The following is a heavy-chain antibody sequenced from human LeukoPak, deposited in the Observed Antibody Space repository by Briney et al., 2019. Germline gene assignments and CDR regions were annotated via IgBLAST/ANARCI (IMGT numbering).Heavy chain of an antibody. J-gene: IGHJ4*02. CDR2: IYYSGST. Sequence: SETLSLTCTVSGVSITSYYWTWIRQPPGKGLEWIGDIYYSGSTNYNPSLNSRVTISVDTSKNQFSLKLSSVTAADTAVYYCARGYSSSWRRGFDYWGQGTLVTVSS. CDR1: GVSITSYY. D-gene: IGHD6-13*01. V-gene: IGHV4-59*01. CDR3: ARGYSSSWRRGFDY.